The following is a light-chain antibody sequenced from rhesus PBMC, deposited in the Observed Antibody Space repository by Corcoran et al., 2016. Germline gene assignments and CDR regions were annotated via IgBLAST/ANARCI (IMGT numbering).Light chain of an antibody. J-gene: IGKJ1*01. CDR2: YAS. CDR1: QDINSY. V-gene: IGKV1-37*01. CDR3: RPYNSNPRT. Sequence: DIQMTQSPSSLSAPVGDRVTLTCRASQDINSYLAWYQQRPGKAPKPLIYYASNLESGVPSRFSGSGSGTGFTLPISRLQPADFATCYCRPYNSNPRTFGQGTKVEIK.